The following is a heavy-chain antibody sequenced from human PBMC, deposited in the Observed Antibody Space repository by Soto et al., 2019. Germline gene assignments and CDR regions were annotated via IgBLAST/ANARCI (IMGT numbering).Heavy chain of an antibody. CDR2: ISYDGSNK. V-gene: IGHV3-30-3*01. Sequence: GGSLRLSCAASGFNFNTYIMHWVRQAPGKGLEWVAVISYDGSNKYYADSVKGRFTISRDNSKNTLYLQLNSLRAEDTAVYYCARDKRDLRFLEWSYYFDYWGQGTLVTVSS. J-gene: IGHJ4*02. CDR3: ARDKRDLRFLEWSYYFDY. D-gene: IGHD3-3*01. CDR1: GFNFNTYI.